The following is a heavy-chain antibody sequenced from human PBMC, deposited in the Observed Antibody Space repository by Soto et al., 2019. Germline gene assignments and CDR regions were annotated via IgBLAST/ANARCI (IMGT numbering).Heavy chain of an antibody. J-gene: IGHJ4*02. D-gene: IGHD1-26*01. V-gene: IGHV3-21*01. CDR2: ISSSSSYI. CDR3: ARETSGSYYFDY. Sequence: GGSLRLSCAASGFTFSSYSMNWVRQAPGKGLEWVSSISSSSSYIYYADSVKGRFTISRDNAKNSLYLQMNSLRAEDSAVHYCARETSGSYYFDYWGQGTLVTVSS. CDR1: GFTFSSYS.